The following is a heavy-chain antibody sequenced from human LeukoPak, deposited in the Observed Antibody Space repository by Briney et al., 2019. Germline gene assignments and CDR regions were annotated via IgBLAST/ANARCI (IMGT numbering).Heavy chain of an antibody. J-gene: IGHJ6*03. V-gene: IGHV1-2*02. Sequence: ASVKVSCKASGYTFSGHYIHWVRQAPGQGLEWMGWINPNSGATHYAQKFQGRVTMTRDTSISTAYMELSRLRSDDTAVYYCASTYYYDSSGYYYYYYMDVWGKGTTVTVSS. D-gene: IGHD3-22*01. CDR2: INPNSGAT. CDR1: GYTFSGHY. CDR3: ASTYYYDSSGYYYYYYMDV.